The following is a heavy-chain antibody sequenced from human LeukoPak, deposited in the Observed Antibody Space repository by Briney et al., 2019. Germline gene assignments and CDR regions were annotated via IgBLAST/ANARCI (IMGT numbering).Heavy chain of an antibody. V-gene: IGHV3-73*01. CDR1: GFTFSGSA. Sequence: GGSLRLSCAASGFTFSGSAMHWVRQASGKGLEWVGRIRSKANSYAAAYAASVKGRFTISRDDSKNTAYLQMNSLKTEDTAVYYCTRSRGYYYDSSGYSDFDYWGQGTLVTVPS. CDR3: TRSRGYYYDSSGYSDFDY. J-gene: IGHJ4*02. CDR2: IRSKANSYAA. D-gene: IGHD3-22*01.